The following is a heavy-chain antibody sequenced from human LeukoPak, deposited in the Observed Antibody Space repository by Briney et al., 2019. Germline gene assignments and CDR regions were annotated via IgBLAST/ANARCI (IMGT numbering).Heavy chain of an antibody. D-gene: IGHD3-3*01. CDR3: TRTHIAQYDFWTASL. CDR2: ISSISTYT. Sequence: PGGSLRLSCAASGLTLSNYNMNWVRQAPGKGPEWVSSISSISTYTHYADSVKGRFTISRDDAKNSLYLQMNSLRAEDTAVYYCTRTHIAQYDFWTASLWGQGTLVTVSS. CDR1: GLTLSNYN. J-gene: IGHJ4*02. V-gene: IGHV3-21*01.